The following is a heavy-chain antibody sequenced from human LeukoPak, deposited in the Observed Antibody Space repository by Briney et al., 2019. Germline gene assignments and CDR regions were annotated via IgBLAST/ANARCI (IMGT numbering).Heavy chain of an antibody. CDR3: ARTKEMATISYFDS. CDR1: GFTFSSYE. CDR2: IDSSGSTI. Sequence: GGSLRLSCAASGFTFSSYEMNWVRQAPGKGLEWVSYIDSSGSTIHYADSVKGRFTISRDNAKDSLYLQMNSLRAEDTAVYYCARTKEMATISYFDSWGQGTLVTVSS. D-gene: IGHD5-24*01. J-gene: IGHJ4*02. V-gene: IGHV3-48*03.